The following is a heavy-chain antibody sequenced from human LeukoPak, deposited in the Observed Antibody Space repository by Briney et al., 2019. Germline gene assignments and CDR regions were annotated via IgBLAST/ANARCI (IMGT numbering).Heavy chain of an antibody. CDR1: GYTFTGYY. CDR3: ARDRGAGYTNDY. V-gene: IGHV1-2*04. Sequence: ASVKVSCKASGYTFTGYYMHWVRQAPGQGLEWMGWINPNSGGTNYAQKFQGWVTMTRDTSISTAYMELSRLRTDETAVYYCARDRGAGYTNDYWGQGTLVTVSS. J-gene: IGHJ4*02. D-gene: IGHD5-24*01. CDR2: INPNSGGT.